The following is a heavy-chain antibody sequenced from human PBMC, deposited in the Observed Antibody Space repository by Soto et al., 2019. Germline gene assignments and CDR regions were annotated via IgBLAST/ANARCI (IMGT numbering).Heavy chain of an antibody. Sequence: VQLLESGGGLIQPGGSLRLSCAASGFTFSYGIHWLRQAPGKCLEWVAYISYDSSNKFYGDSVKGRITISRDNSKNTQFLQMNSLRAEDTAVYYCAKLVIGYCSGNTCDDYWGQGTLVAVSS. V-gene: IGHV3-30*18. CDR3: AKLVIGYCSGNTCDDY. D-gene: IGHD2-15*01. J-gene: IGHJ4*02. CDR1: GFTFSYG. CDR2: ISYDSSNK.